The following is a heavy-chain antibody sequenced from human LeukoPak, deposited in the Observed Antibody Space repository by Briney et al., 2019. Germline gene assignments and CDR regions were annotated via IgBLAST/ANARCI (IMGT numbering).Heavy chain of an antibody. CDR1: GYSISSGYY. J-gene: IGHJ4*02. Sequence: SETLSLTCAVSGYSISSGYYWAWSRPPPGKGLERIGNIYHSGSTYYNPSLKSRVTISVDTSKNQFSLKLSSVTAADTAVYYCARRYSNSYFDYWGQGTLVTVSS. V-gene: IGHV4-38-2*01. CDR3: ARRYSNSYFDY. CDR2: IYHSGST. D-gene: IGHD4-11*01.